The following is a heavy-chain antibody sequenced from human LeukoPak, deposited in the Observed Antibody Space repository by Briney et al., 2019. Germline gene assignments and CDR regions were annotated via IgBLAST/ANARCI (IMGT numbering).Heavy chain of an antibody. CDR3: VRVDNSAYSD. V-gene: IGHV3-13*04. CDR1: GFTFRSYD. J-gene: IGHJ4*02. Sequence: PGGSLRLSCAASGFTFRSYDMHWVRQPTGTGLEWVSAIGSAGEIYYPGSVKGRFTISRGNAKNSLYLQMNSLRAGDTAVYYCVRVDNSAYSDWGQGTLVTVSS. CDR2: IGSAGEI. D-gene: IGHD3-22*01.